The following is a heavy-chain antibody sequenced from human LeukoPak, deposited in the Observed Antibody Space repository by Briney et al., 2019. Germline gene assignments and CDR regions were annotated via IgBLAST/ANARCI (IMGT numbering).Heavy chain of an antibody. Sequence: SETLSLTCTVSGGSISSSSYYWGWIRQPPGKGLEWIGSIYYSGSTYYNPSLKSRVTISVDTSKNQFSLQLNSVTPKDTAIYYCARDMYKDASSTDDGFDIWGQGTMVTVSS. V-gene: IGHV4-39*02. CDR1: GGSISSSSYY. D-gene: IGHD1-1*01. CDR3: ARDMYKDASSTDDGFDI. J-gene: IGHJ3*02. CDR2: IYYSGST.